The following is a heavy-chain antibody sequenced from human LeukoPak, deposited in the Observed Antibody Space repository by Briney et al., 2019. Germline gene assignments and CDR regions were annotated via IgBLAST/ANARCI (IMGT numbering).Heavy chain of an antibody. J-gene: IGHJ4*02. CDR1: GFTFSSYG. CDR3: ARDPGSIAAAGIPFDY. V-gene: IGHV3-33*01. D-gene: IGHD6-13*01. Sequence: QPGGSLRLSCAASGFTFSSYGMHWVRQAPGKGLGWVAVIWYDGSNKYYADSVKGRFTISRDNSKNTLYLQMNSLRAEDTAVYYCARDPGSIAAAGIPFDYWGQGTLVTVSS. CDR2: IWYDGSNK.